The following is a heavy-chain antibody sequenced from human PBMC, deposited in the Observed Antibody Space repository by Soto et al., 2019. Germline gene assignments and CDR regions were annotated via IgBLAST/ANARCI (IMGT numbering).Heavy chain of an antibody. D-gene: IGHD6-19*01. V-gene: IGHV1-3*01. J-gene: IGHJ6*02. CDR3: AREDSSGWRNGYYYYGMDV. CDR2: INAGNGNT. CDR1: GYTFTSYA. Sequence: ASVKVSCKASGYTFTSYAMHCVRQAPGQRLEWMGWINAGNGNTKYSQKFQGRVTITRDTSASTAYMELSSLRSEDTAVYYCAREDSSGWRNGYYYYGMDVWGQGTTVTVSS.